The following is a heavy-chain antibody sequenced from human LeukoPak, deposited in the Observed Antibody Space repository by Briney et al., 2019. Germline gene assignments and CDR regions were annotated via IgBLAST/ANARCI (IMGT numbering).Heavy chain of an antibody. D-gene: IGHD2-21*02. CDR2: IYPGDSDT. V-gene: IGHV5-51*01. CDR3: ARVGGVAYCGGDCYSNNWFDP. Sequence: GESLKISCKGSGYSFTSYWNGWVRQMPGKGLEWMGIIYPGDSDTRYSPSFQGQVTISADKSISTAYLQWSSLKASDTAMYYCARVGGVAYCGGDCYSNNWFDPWGQGTLVTVSS. CDR1: GYSFTSYW. J-gene: IGHJ5*02.